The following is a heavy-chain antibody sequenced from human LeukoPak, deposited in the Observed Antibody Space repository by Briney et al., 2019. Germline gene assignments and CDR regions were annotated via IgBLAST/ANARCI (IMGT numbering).Heavy chain of an antibody. CDR2: IKPEGSET. CDR1: GFTLTSYA. Sequence: VGSLRLSCEASGFTLTSYAMSWVRQAPGKGLEWVANIKPEGSETNYAHSVKGRFTISKDTAKNTLYMQMNSLRADDTAVYYCARSYFDAFPLNAFDIWGQGTMVTVSS. CDR3: ARSYFDAFPLNAFDI. J-gene: IGHJ3*02. V-gene: IGHV3-7*01. D-gene: IGHD3-9*01.